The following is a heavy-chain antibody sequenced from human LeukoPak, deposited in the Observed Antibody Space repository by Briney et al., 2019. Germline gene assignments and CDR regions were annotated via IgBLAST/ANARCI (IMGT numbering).Heavy chain of an antibody. J-gene: IGHJ4*02. CDR1: GFTFSSYA. Sequence: PGGSLRLSCAASGFTFSSYAMHWVRQAPGKGLEWVAVISYDGSNKYYADSVKGRFTISRDNSKNTLYLQMNSLRAEDTAVYYCAKGVGATGSFDYWGQGTLVTVSS. CDR3: AKGVGATGSFDY. D-gene: IGHD1-26*01. CDR2: ISYDGSNK. V-gene: IGHV3-30*04.